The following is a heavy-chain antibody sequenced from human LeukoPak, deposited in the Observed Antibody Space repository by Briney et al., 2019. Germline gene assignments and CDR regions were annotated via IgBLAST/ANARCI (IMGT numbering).Heavy chain of an antibody. CDR1: GFTFGDYA. CDR3: TSVIAVTSGMRWFDP. J-gene: IGHJ5*02. D-gene: IGHD3-10*01. V-gene: IGHV3-49*03. Sequence: VQPGRSLRLSCTASGFTFGDYAMSWFRQAPGKGLEWVGFIRSKAYGGTTEYAASVKGRFTISRDDSKSIAYLQMNSLKTEDTAVYYCTSVIAVTSGMRWFDPWGQGTLVTVSS. CDR2: IRSKAYGGTT.